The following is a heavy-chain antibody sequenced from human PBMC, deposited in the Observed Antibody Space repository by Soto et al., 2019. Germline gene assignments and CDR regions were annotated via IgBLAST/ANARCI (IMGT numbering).Heavy chain of an antibody. J-gene: IGHJ4*02. CDR2: INPLPTSGMT. Sequence: QVQLVQSGAEVKKPGASVKVSCKASGYIFTNYYIHWVRQAPGQGLEWMAIINPLPTSGMTNYAQKFQGRVTVTRDTSTSTVYLELSSLRSDDTAVYYCARDLAAAAYGGQGTLVTVSS. V-gene: IGHV1-46*01. D-gene: IGHD6-13*01. CDR1: GYIFTNYY. CDR3: ARDLAAAAY.